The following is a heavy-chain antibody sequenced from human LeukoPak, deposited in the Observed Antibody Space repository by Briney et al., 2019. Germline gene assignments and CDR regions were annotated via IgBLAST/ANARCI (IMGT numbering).Heavy chain of an antibody. CDR3: ATSPRRDSSGWQPFDY. V-gene: IGHV1-69*13. CDR2: IIPIFGTA. Sequence: PVKVSCKASGGTFSSYAISWVRQAPGQGLEWMGGIIPIFGTANYAQKFQGRVTITADESTSTAYMELSSLRSEDMAVYYCATSPRRDSSGWQPFDYWGQGTLVTVSS. D-gene: IGHD6-19*01. J-gene: IGHJ4*02. CDR1: GGTFSSYA.